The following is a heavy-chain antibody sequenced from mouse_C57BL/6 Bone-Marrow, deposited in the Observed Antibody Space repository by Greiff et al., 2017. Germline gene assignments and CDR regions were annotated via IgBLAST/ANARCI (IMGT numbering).Heavy chain of an antibody. Sequence: QVQLQQPGAELVKPGASVKLSCKASGYTFTSYWMHWVKQRPGQGLAWIGMIHPNSGSTNYNEKFKSKATLTVDKSSSTAYMQLSSLTSEDSAVYYSARVTSRFYYFDYWGQGTTLTVSS. CDR3: ARVTSRFYYFDY. CDR2: IHPNSGST. CDR1: GYTFTSYW. D-gene: IGHD2-12*01. V-gene: IGHV1-64*01. J-gene: IGHJ2*01.